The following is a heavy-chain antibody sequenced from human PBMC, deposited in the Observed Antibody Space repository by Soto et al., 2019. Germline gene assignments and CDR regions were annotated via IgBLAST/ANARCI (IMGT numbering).Heavy chain of an antibody. D-gene: IGHD2-15*01. V-gene: IGHV3-33*01. CDR1: GFTFSSYG. Sequence: ESGGGVVQPGRSLRLSCAASGFTFSSYGMHWVRQAPGKGLEWVAVIWYDGSNKYYADSVKGRFTISRDNSKNTLYLQMNSLRAEDTAVYYCARIPNCSGGSCYFDYYGMDVWGQGTTVTVSS. CDR3: ARIPNCSGGSCYFDYYGMDV. J-gene: IGHJ6*02. CDR2: IWYDGSNK.